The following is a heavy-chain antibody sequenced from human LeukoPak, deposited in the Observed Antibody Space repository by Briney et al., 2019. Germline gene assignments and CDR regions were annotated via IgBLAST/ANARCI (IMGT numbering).Heavy chain of an antibody. CDR1: GFTFSTYW. V-gene: IGHV3-7*01. CDR2: IFQDGSET. J-gene: IGHJ4*02. CDR3: ARGQRVWRGTYHFDY. Sequence: GGSLRLSCAASGFTFSTYWMSWVRQAPGKGLEWVANIFQDGSETHYVDTVKGRFTISRDNGKKSLYLQMNSLRAEDTAVYYCARGQRVWRGTYHFDYWGQGTLVAVSS. D-gene: IGHD3-16*01.